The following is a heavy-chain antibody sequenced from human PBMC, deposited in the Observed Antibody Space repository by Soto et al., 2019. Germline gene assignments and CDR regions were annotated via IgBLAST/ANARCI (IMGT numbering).Heavy chain of an antibody. Sequence: SETLSLTCAVSGGSISSGGYSWSWIRQPPGKGLGWIGYIYHSGSTYYNPSLKSRVTISVDRSKNQFSLKLSSVTAADTAVYYCASALNYDFWRGYYDYWGQGTLLTVSS. CDR1: GGSISSGGYS. D-gene: IGHD3-3*01. CDR3: ASALNYDFWRGYYDY. CDR2: IYHSGST. V-gene: IGHV4-30-2*01. J-gene: IGHJ4*02.